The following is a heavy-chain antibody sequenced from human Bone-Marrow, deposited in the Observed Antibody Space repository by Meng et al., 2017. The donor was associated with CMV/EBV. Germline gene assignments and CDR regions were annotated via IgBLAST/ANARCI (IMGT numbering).Heavy chain of an antibody. CDR2: ISTYNGNT. J-gene: IGHJ4*02. V-gene: IGHV1-18*01. CDR3: ARGSAALDY. Sequence: ASVKVSCKASGGTFSSYAISWVRQAPGQGLEWMGWISTYNGNTNYAQKFQGRVTMTTDTSTSTAYMEVRSLRSDDTAVYYCARGSAALDYWGQGTLVTVSS. D-gene: IGHD6-25*01. CDR1: GGTFSSYA.